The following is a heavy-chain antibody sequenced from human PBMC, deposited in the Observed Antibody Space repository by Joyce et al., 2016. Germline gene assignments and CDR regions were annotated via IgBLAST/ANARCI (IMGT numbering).Heavy chain of an antibody. J-gene: IGHJ4*02. Sequence: VKPGGSLRLSCAASGFTFNVAGMTWVRQAPGKGLEWVVRIKSKTSGETTEYAAPVKGRFTISRDDSKNTVSLQMNGLRTEDTAVYFCTADVAEVGFGELDHWGQGTLVTVSS. CDR3: TADVAEVGFGELDH. CDR1: GFTFNVAG. V-gene: IGHV3-15*01. CDR2: IKSKTSGETT. D-gene: IGHD3-10*01.